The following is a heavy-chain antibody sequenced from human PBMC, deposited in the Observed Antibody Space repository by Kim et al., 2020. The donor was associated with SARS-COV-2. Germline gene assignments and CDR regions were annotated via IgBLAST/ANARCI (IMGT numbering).Heavy chain of an antibody. V-gene: IGHV3-33*01. D-gene: IGHD3-22*01. CDR1: GFTFSSYD. CDR3: ARGSSGYHYIDY. CDR2: IWYDGSNK. Sequence: GGSLRLSCAASGFTFSSYDIHWVRQAPGKGLEWVAVIWYDGSNKYYADSVKGRLTISRDNSKNTLYLQMNSLRAEDTAVYYCARGSSGYHYIDYWGQGTL. J-gene: IGHJ4*02.